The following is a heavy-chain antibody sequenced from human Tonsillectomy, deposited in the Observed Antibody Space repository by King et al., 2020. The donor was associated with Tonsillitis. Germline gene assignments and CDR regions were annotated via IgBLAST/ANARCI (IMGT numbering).Heavy chain of an antibody. D-gene: IGHD4-17*01. CDR1: GGSISSYY. V-gene: IGHV4-59*01. Sequence: QLQESGPGLVKPSETLSLTCTVSGGSISSYYWGWIRQPPGKGLEWIGYIHSSESTNYNPALKSRVTISVDTSKNQFSLKLSSVTDADTAVDYCSRDMGYGDYVRLGPYAFDIWGQGTMVTVSP. CDR3: SRDMGYGDYVRLGPYAFDI. CDR2: IHSSEST. J-gene: IGHJ3*02.